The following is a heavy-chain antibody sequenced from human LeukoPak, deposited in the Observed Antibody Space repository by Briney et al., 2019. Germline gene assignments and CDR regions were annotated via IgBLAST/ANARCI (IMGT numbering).Heavy chain of an antibody. Sequence: PSQTLSLTCTVSGYSISSGGYYWSWIRQHPGKGLEWIGYIYTSGNTYYNPSLKSRVDILLDTSKNQFSLKLSSVTAADTAVYYCARPRFGDYAGFERWGQGTLVTVSS. V-gene: IGHV4-31*03. CDR1: GYSISSGGYY. D-gene: IGHD4-17*01. J-gene: IGHJ5*02. CDR3: ARPRFGDYAGFER. CDR2: IYTSGNT.